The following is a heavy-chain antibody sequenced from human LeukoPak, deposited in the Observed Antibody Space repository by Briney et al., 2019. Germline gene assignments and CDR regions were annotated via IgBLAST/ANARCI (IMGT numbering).Heavy chain of an antibody. J-gene: IGHJ5*02. Sequence: GGSLRLSCAASGFTFSSYWMHWVRQAPGKGLVWVSRINSDGSSTSYADSVKGRFTISRDNAKNTLYLQMNSLRAEDTAVYYCARARGDFQANWFDPWGQGILVTVSS. CDR2: INSDGSST. CDR1: GFTFSSYW. V-gene: IGHV3-74*01. D-gene: IGHD4-17*01. CDR3: ARARGDFQANWFDP.